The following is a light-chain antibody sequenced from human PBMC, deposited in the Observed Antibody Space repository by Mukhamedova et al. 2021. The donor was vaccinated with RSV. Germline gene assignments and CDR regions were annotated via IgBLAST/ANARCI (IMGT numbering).Light chain of an antibody. V-gene: IGKV1-5*03. J-gene: IGKJ1*01. CDR3: QQYITYWT. Sequence: WYQRRVHGKAPKLLIYKASNLQSGVPSRFNGSGSGTEFTLTISSLQPDDFATYFCQQYITYWTFGQGTKVEIK. CDR2: KAS.